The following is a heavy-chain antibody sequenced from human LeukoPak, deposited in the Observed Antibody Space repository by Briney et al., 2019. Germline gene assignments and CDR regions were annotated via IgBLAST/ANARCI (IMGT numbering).Heavy chain of an antibody. V-gene: IGHV4-59*08. CDR3: ASINYDYAEYYFGN. Sequence: PSETLSLTCTLSGGSISSYYWSWIRQPAGTGLEWPRYIYFSGSTNYYPSLNNRSTISVDMSKNQFSLNLRSVTAAATAAYYSASINYDYAEYYFGNCGPRNP. CDR2: IYFSGST. D-gene: IGHD3-16*01. CDR1: GGSISSYY. J-gene: IGHJ4*01.